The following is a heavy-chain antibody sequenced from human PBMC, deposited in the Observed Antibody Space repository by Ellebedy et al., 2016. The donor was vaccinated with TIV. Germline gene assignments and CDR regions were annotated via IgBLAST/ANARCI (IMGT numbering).Heavy chain of an antibody. Sequence: PGGSLRLSCAASGFTFSGYGLHWVRQTPGKGLEWLAVISYNGSSHFYADSVTGRLTISRDNSKNTLYLQMNSLRAEDTAVYYCAKDLRPLWGGAMDSWGRGALVTVSS. CDR3: AKDLRPLWGGAMDS. J-gene: IGHJ4*02. CDR2: ISYNGSSH. D-gene: IGHD3-16*01. CDR1: GFTFSGYG. V-gene: IGHV3-30*18.